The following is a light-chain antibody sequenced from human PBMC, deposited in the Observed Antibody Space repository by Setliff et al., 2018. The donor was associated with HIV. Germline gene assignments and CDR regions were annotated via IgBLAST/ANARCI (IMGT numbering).Light chain of an antibody. CDR2: DDR. CDR1: NIGSYS. J-gene: IGLJ3*02. Sequence: SYELTQSPSESVAPGKTARISCGGNNIGSYSVHWYQKKPGQAPVLVVYDDRDRPSGIPERFSGSNSGGTATLTSTGVAAGDEADYYCQVWDSSSDQWVFGGGTK. V-gene: IGLV3-21*01. CDR3: QVWDSSSDQWV.